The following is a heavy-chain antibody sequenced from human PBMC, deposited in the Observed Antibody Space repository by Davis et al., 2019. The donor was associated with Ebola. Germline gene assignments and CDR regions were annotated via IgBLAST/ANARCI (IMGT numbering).Heavy chain of an antibody. CDR3: AREVAPAALDY. J-gene: IGHJ4*02. D-gene: IGHD2-2*01. Sequence: GESLKISCAASGFTFSSYWMHWVRQAPGKGLVWVSRINSDGSSTSYADSVKGRFTISRDNAKNTLYLQMNSLRAEDTAVYYCAREVAPAALDYWGQGTLVTVSS. CDR1: GFTFSSYW. V-gene: IGHV3-74*01. CDR2: INSDGSST.